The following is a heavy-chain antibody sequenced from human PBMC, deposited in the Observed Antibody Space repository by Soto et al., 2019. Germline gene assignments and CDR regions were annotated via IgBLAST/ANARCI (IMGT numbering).Heavy chain of an antibody. V-gene: IGHV3-48*03. D-gene: IGHD6-19*01. CDR2: ISSSGSTI. Sequence: EVQLVESGGGLVQPGGSLRLSCAASGFTFSSYEMNWVRQAPGKGLEWVSYISSSGSTIYYADSVKGRFTISRDNAKNSLYLQMNSLRAEDTAVYYCARAGHRSSGWYAFDYWGQGTLVTVSS. J-gene: IGHJ4*02. CDR1: GFTFSSYE. CDR3: ARAGHRSSGWYAFDY.